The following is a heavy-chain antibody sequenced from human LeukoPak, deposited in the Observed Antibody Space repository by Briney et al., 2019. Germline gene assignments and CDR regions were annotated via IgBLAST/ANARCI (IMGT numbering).Heavy chain of an antibody. V-gene: IGHV1-69*13. CDR3: ARDQSSSWYVRYYYYHGMDV. J-gene: IGHJ6*02. Sequence: SVKVSCKASGGTFSSYAISWVRQAPGQGLEWMGGIIPIFGTANYAQKFQGRVTITADESTSTAYMELSSLRSEDTAVYYCARDQSSSWYVRYYYYHGMDVWGQGTTVTVSS. D-gene: IGHD6-13*01. CDR2: IIPIFGTA. CDR1: GGTFSSYA.